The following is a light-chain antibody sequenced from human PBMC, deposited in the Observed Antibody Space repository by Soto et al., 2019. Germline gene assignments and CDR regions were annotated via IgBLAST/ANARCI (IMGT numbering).Light chain of an antibody. J-gene: IGLJ1*01. CDR2: GNS. V-gene: IGLV1-40*01. CDR1: SSNIGAGYD. CDR3: QSFCRRLGGYV. Sequence: SVLTQPPSVSGAPGQRVTISCTGSSSNIGAGYDVHWYQQLPGTAPKLLIYGNSNRPSGVPDRFSGSKSGTSASLAITGPPGGGGAYYLRQSFCRRLGGYVFGNGTK.